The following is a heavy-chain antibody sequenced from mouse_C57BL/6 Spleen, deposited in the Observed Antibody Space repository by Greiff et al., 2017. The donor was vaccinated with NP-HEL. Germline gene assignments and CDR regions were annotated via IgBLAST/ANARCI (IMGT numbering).Heavy chain of an antibody. CDR1: GYSITSGYY. CDR3: ASWKDYYGSSYVDY. D-gene: IGHD1-1*01. J-gene: IGHJ2*01. V-gene: IGHV3-6*01. Sequence: EVQLQESGPGLVKPSQSLSLTCSVTGYSITSGYYWNWIRQFPGNKLEWMGYISYDGSNNYNPSLKNRISITRDTSKNQFFLKLNSVTTEDTATYYCASWKDYYGSSYVDYWGQGTTLTVSS. CDR2: ISYDGSN.